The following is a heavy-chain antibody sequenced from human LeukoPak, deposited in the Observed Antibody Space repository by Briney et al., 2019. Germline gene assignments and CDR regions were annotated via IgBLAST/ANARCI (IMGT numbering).Heavy chain of an antibody. CDR2: IWYDGSNK. CDR1: GFIFSSYG. Sequence: GGSLRLSCAASGFIFSSYGMHWVRQAPGKGLEWVAVIWYDGSNKYYADSVKGRFTISRDNSKNTLYLQMNSLRAEDTAVYYCARDGSSGWYAGRWGYNFDYWGQGTLVTVSS. CDR3: ARDGSSGWYAGRWGYNFDY. D-gene: IGHD6-19*01. J-gene: IGHJ4*02. V-gene: IGHV3-33*01.